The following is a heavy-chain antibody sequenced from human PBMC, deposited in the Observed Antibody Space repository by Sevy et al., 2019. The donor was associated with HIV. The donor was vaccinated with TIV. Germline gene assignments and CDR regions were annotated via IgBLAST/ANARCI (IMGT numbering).Heavy chain of an antibody. Sequence: GGYLRLSCAASGFTFSNAWMSWVRQAPGKGLEWVGRIKSKTDGGTTDYPAPVKGRFTISRDDSKNTLYQQMNSLKTEDTAVYYCTTDTSDFWSSIGLVEEGGWFDPWGQGTLVTVSS. D-gene: IGHD3-3*01. CDR2: IKSKTDGGTT. CDR1: GFTFSNAW. V-gene: IGHV3-15*01. CDR3: TTDTSDFWSSIGLVEEGGWFDP. J-gene: IGHJ5*02.